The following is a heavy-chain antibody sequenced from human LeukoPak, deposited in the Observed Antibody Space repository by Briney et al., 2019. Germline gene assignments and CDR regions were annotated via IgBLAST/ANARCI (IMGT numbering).Heavy chain of an antibody. Sequence: GGSLRLSCAASGFTFSSYAMIWVRQAPGKGLEWVSAISGSGGSTYYADSVKGRFTISRDNSKNTLYLQMNSLRAEDTAVYYCAKDLYGEDYFDYWGQGTLVTVSS. J-gene: IGHJ4*02. D-gene: IGHD2-8*01. CDR3: AKDLYGEDYFDY. CDR1: GFTFSSYA. V-gene: IGHV3-23*01. CDR2: ISGSGGST.